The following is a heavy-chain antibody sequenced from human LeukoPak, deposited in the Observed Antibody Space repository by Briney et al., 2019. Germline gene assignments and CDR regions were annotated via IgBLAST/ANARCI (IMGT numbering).Heavy chain of an antibody. J-gene: IGHJ4*02. V-gene: IGHV3-33*01. CDR1: GFTFSSYG. CDR2: IWYDGSNK. D-gene: IGHD1-26*01. CDR3: ARDRGSYWDGGNDY. Sequence: GGSLRLSCAASGFTFSSYGMHWVRQAPGKGLEWVAVIWYDGSNKYYADSVKGRFTISRGNSKNTLYLQMNSLRAGDTAVYYCARDRGSYWDGGNDYWGQGTLVTVSS.